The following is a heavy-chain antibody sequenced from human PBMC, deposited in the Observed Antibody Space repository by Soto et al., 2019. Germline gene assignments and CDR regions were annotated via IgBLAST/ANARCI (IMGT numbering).Heavy chain of an antibody. D-gene: IGHD5-12*01. CDR1: GCTFSSYA. Sequence: XGSLRVSFAASGCTFSSYAMDWVRQAPGKGLEWVAGRSYDGSNKYYADSVKGRFTISRDNSKNTLYLQMNSLRAEDTAVYYCARSRGYSGYDYFDHWGQGTLVTVSS. J-gene: IGHJ4*02. CDR3: ARSRGYSGYDYFDH. CDR2: RSYDGSNK. V-gene: IGHV3-30-3*01.